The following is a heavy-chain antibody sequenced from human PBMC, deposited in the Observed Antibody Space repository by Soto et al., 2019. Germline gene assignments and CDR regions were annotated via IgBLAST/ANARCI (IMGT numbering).Heavy chain of an antibody. CDR1: GVSISTYY. CDR3: ARDTSSTFDY. Sequence: QVQLQESGPGLVKPSETLSLTCTVSGVSISTYYWSWIRQPPGKGLEWMAYIYHSGSTKYNPSLKSRVTISVDTSKNQTSLKLSSVTAADTAVYYCARDTSSTFDYWGPGTLVTVSS. V-gene: IGHV4-59*01. J-gene: IGHJ4*02. CDR2: IYHSGST. D-gene: IGHD2-2*01.